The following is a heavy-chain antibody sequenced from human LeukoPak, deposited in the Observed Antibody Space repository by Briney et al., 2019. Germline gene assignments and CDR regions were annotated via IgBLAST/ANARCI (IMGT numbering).Heavy chain of an antibody. D-gene: IGHD6-19*01. Sequence: LSLTCAVYGGSFSGYYWSWIRQAPGKGLEWISCISSSGATIYYTDSVKGRFTISRDNAKNSLFLQMDSLRAEDTAVYYCVRDRSSGWSHDYWGQGTLVTVSS. CDR1: GGSFSGYY. J-gene: IGHJ4*02. CDR2: ISSSGATI. V-gene: IGHV3-11*01. CDR3: VRDRSSGWSHDY.